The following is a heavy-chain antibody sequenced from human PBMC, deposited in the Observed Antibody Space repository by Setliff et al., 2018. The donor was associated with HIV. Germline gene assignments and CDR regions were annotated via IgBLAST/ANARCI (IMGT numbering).Heavy chain of an antibody. Sequence: GSLRLSCAASGFSFNTYSMSWVRQAPGKGLEWVSSISSSGTYIYYADSMKGRLTISRDKAGNSVFLQMNSLRAEDKGVYYCATQTGFYNSHWYDYWGQGTMVTVSS. J-gene: IGHJ4*02. CDR2: ISSSGTYI. CDR3: ATQTGFYNSHWYDY. V-gene: IGHV3-21*01. CDR1: GFSFNTYS. D-gene: IGHD6-13*01.